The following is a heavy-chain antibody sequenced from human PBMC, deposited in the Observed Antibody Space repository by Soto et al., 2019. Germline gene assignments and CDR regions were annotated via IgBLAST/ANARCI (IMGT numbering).Heavy chain of an antibody. Sequence: QLQLQESGSGLVKPSQTLSLTCVVSVDSISSGGYSWNWIRQPPGKGLEWIGHTYHSGGTLYNPSLDSRVTISVDKSKNQFTLRLTSVTAADTAVYYCARDSLSGYYFDYWGQGTLVTVSS. CDR1: VDSISSGGYS. CDR3: ARDSLSGYYFDY. CDR2: TYHSGGT. V-gene: IGHV4-30-2*01. J-gene: IGHJ4*02. D-gene: IGHD3-22*01.